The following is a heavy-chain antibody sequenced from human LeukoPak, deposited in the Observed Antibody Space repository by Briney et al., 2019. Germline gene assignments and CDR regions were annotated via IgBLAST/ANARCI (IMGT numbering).Heavy chain of an antibody. CDR2: INHSGST. Sequence: SETLSLTCAVYGGSFSGYYWSWIRQPPGKGLEWIGEINHSGSTNYNPSLKSRVTISVDTSKNQFSLKLSSVTAADTAVYYCARTYSSGWYGGHFDYWGQGTLVTVSS. CDR1: GGSFSGYY. D-gene: IGHD6-19*01. J-gene: IGHJ4*02. V-gene: IGHV4-34*01. CDR3: ARTYSSGWYGGHFDY.